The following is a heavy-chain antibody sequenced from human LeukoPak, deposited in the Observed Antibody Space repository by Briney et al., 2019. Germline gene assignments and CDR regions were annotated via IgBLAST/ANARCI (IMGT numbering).Heavy chain of an antibody. CDR3: AKEREMATRYYFDY. CDR2: ISYDGSNE. CDR1: GFTFRGCG. J-gene: IGHJ4*02. D-gene: IGHD5-24*01. V-gene: IGHV3-30*02. Sequence: GGSLRLSCAASGFTFRGCGMHWVRQAPGKGLEWVASISYDGSNEYYGDSVKGRFSVSRDNSKKTLYLHMNSLRAEDTAVYYCAKEREMATRYYFDYWGQGTLVTVSS.